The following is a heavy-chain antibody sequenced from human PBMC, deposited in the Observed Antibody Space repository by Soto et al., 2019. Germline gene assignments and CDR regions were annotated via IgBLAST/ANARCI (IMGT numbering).Heavy chain of an antibody. CDR2: INPSGGST. V-gene: IGHV1-46*01. D-gene: IGHD3-16*02. Sequence: ASVKVSCKASGYTFTSYYMHWVRQAPGQGLEWMGIINPSGGSTSYAQKFQGRVTMTRDTSTSTVYMELSSLRSEDTAVYYCARPLTPPASYYDYVWGSYRRHDAFDIWGQATMLTVSS. CDR1: GYTFTSYY. CDR3: ARPLTPPASYYDYVWGSYRRHDAFDI. J-gene: IGHJ3*02.